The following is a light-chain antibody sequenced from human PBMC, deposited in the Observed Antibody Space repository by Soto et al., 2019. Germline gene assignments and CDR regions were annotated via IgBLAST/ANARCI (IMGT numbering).Light chain of an antibody. V-gene: IGKV3-15*01. CDR2: GAS. Sequence: EIMMTQSPATLSVSPGESATLSCRASQSVRTQLAWYQQKPGQAPRLLIHGASTRATGIPDRFRGSGSGTEFTLTITSLQSEDFGVYYCQQYSSWPLFGKGTKVDI. CDR3: QQYSSWPL. CDR1: QSVRTQ. J-gene: IGKJ1*01.